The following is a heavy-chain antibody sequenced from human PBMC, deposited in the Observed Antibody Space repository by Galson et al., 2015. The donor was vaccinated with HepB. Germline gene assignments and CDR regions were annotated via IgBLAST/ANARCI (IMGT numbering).Heavy chain of an antibody. CDR1: GFTFANYA. J-gene: IGHJ4*02. V-gene: IGHV3-30*04. CDR3: AREPRTRRYYYESSTYGPVDY. Sequence: SLRLSCAASGFTFANYAMQWVRQAPGEGLEWVAVTSYDEMYKYYTDSVGGLFTISRNNSKIKLHLLMNRLRTEDTAVYYCAREPRTRRYYYESSTYGPVDYWGQGSLVTVSS. CDR2: TSYDEMYK. D-gene: IGHD3-22*01.